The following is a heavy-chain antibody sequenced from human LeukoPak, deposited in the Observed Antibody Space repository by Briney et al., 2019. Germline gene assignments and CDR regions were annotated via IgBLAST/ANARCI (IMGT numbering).Heavy chain of an antibody. CDR2: TYYRSKWYN. V-gene: IGHV6-1*01. CDR1: GDSVSSNSAA. J-gene: IGHJ4*02. CDR3: VRGVAGLDS. D-gene: IGHD6-19*01. Sequence: PSQTLSLTCAISGDSVSSNSAAWSWIRQSPSRGLEWLGRTYYRSKWYNEYAVSVKSRIIISPDTSKNQFSLQLNSVTPEDTAVYYCVRGVAGLDSWGQGTLVTVSS.